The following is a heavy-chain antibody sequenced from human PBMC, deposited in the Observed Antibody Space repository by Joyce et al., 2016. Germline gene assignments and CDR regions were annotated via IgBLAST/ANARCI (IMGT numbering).Heavy chain of an antibody. CDR1: GGAISSAHW. Sequence: QVQLQESGPGLVKPSGTLSLTFAVSGGAISSAHWWCWVRQPTGKGLEWIGEIYLGGSTTYNPSLMSRVTISVDKSKNQLSLKMNSVTAADTAVYYCARNGAYSQDSWGQGTLVTVSS. CDR2: IYLGGST. CDR3: ARNGAYSQDS. D-gene: IGHD5-12*01. V-gene: IGHV4-4*02. J-gene: IGHJ5*01.